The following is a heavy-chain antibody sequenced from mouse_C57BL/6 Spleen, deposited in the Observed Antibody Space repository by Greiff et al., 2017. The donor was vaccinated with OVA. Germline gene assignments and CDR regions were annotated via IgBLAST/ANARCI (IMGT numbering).Heavy chain of an antibody. D-gene: IGHD1-1*01. CDR2: INPGSGGT. V-gene: IGHV1-54*01. Sequence: VQLQQSGAELVRPGTSVKVSCKASGYAFTNYLIEWVKQRPGQGLEWIGVINPGSGGTNYNEKFKGKATLTADKSSSTAYMQLSSLTSEDSAVYVCARKYYYGSSSAMDYWGQGTSVTVSS. CDR1: GYAFTNYL. J-gene: IGHJ4*01. CDR3: ARKYYYGSSSAMDY.